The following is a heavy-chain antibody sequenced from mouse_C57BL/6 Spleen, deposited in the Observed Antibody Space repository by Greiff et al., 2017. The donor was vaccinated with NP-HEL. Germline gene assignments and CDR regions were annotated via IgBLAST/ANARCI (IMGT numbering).Heavy chain of an antibody. D-gene: IGHD2-4*01. J-gene: IGHJ4*01. CDR3: ARMIEYDYDEGYAMDY. CDR1: GYTFTSYN. CDR2: IYPGNGDT. V-gene: IGHV1-12*01. Sequence: LQESGAELVRPGASVKMSCKASGYTFTSYNMHWVKQTPRQGLEWIGAIYPGNGDTSYHQKFKGKATLTVDKSSSTDYMQLSRMTSEDSAVYFCARMIEYDYDEGYAMDYWGQGTSVTVSS.